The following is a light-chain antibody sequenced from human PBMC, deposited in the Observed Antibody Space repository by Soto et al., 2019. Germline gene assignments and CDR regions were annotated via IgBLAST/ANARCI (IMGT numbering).Light chain of an antibody. Sequence: EIVLTQSPDTLSLSPGESATLSCRASQSVSSSYLVWYQQKPGRAPRLLIYGASNRATGIPDRFSGSGSGTDFTLTISRLEPEDFAVFYCQQYDDSITFGQGTRLEIE. CDR3: QQYDDSIT. V-gene: IGKV3-20*01. CDR2: GAS. J-gene: IGKJ5*01. CDR1: QSVSSSY.